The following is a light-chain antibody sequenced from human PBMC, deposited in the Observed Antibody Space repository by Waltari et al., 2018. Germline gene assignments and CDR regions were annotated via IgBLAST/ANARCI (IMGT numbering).Light chain of an antibody. CDR2: AAS. J-gene: IGKJ1*01. Sequence: AIRMTQSPSSISASTGDRVTITCRANQSISSYLAWYQQKPGKAPNLLIYAASTLQSGVPSRFSGSGSRTDFTLTIRCLQSEDFATFYCQQYYTYPWTFGQGTKVEVK. CDR1: QSISSY. CDR3: QQYYTYPWT. V-gene: IGKV1-8*01.